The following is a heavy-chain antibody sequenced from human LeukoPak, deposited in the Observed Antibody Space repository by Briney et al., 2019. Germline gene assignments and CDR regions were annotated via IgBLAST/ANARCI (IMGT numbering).Heavy chain of an antibody. CDR1: GDSVSSNSAA. V-gene: IGHV6-1*01. CDR2: TYYRSKWYN. D-gene: IGHD6-19*01. CDR3: ARDRSIAVAGTGYFDY. Sequence: SQTLSLTCAISGDSVSSNSAAWNWIRQSPSRGLEWLGRTYYRSKWYNDYAVSVKSRITINPDTSKNQFSLQLNSVTPEDTAVYYCARDRSIAVAGTGYFDYWGQGTMVTVSS. J-gene: IGHJ4*02.